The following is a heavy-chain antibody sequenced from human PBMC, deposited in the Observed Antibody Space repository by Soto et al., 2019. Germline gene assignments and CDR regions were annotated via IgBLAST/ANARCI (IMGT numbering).Heavy chain of an antibody. D-gene: IGHD3-22*01. Sequence: SQTLSLTCAISGDSVSSNTASWNWIRQSPSRGLEWLGRTYFRSKWYNDYAVSVKSRIIINPDTSNNQFSLKLSSVTAADTAVYYCARGKKDSGEYYYDSSGYYRLDYWGQGTLVTVSS. CDR1: GDSVSSNTAS. J-gene: IGHJ4*02. V-gene: IGHV6-1*01. CDR2: TYFRSKWYN. CDR3: ARGKKDSGEYYYDSSGYYRLDY.